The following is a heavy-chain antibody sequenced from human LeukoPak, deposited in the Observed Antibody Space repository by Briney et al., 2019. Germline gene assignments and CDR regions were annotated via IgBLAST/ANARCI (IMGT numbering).Heavy chain of an antibody. CDR2: INHSGST. CDR1: GGSFSGYY. Sequence: SETLSLTCAVYGGSFSGYYWSWIRQPPGKGLEWIGEINHSGSTNYNPSLKSRVTISVDTSKNQFSLKLNSVTAADTAVYYCARQSGAAAGYFDYWGQGALLTVSS. D-gene: IGHD6-13*01. CDR3: ARQSGAAAGYFDY. V-gene: IGHV4-34*01. J-gene: IGHJ4*02.